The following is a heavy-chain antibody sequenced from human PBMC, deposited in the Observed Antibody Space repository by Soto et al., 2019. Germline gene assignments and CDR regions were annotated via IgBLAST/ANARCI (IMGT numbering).Heavy chain of an antibody. CDR1: GFTFSSYG. J-gene: IGHJ4*02. Sequence: GGSLRLSCAASGFTFSSYGMHWVRQATGKGLEWVAVISYDGSNKYYADSVKGRFTISRDNSKNTLYLQMNSLRAEDTAVYYCAKDEIGYSYGLSVDYWGQGTLVTVSS. CDR2: ISYDGSNK. CDR3: AKDEIGYSYGLSVDY. V-gene: IGHV3-30*18. D-gene: IGHD5-18*01.